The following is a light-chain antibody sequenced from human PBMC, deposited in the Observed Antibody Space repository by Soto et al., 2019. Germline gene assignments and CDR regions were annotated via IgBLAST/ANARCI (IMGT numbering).Light chain of an antibody. Sequence: EIVMTQSPATLSVSPGERVTLSCRASQSVSSSLAWYQQKPGQAPRLLIHGASTRAIGIPARFSGSGSETEFTLTISSLQSEDFAVYYCQQYNTWWTFGQGTKVEIK. J-gene: IGKJ1*01. CDR1: QSVSSS. V-gene: IGKV3-15*01. CDR2: GAS. CDR3: QQYNTWWT.